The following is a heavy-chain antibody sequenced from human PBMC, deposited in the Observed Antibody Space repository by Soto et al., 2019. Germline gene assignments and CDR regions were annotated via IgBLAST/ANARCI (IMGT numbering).Heavy chain of an antibody. CDR3: ARGGLALMDV. D-gene: IGHD3-16*01. J-gene: IGHJ6*04. CDR2: INAGNGNT. V-gene: IGHV1-3*01. Sequence: QVQVVQSGAEVKKPGASVKVSCKASGYTFTSYAMHWVRQAPGQRLEWMGWINAGNGNTKYSQKFQGRVTINRDTPASTAYRELSRLRSEDTAVYYCARGGLALMDVWGKGTTVTVSS. CDR1: GYTFTSYA.